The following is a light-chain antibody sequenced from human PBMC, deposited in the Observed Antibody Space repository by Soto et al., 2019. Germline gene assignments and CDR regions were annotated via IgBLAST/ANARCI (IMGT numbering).Light chain of an antibody. J-gene: IGKJ2*01. CDR1: QSVSSNF. CDR2: GAS. CDR3: QHFGGSPPKYT. V-gene: IGKV3-20*01. Sequence: VLAQSPGTLSLSPGERATLACRASQSVSSNFLAWYQHKVGQAPRLLMYGASIRAAGAPDRFTGGGSGTEFTLTISRVGPEDFAVYYCQHFGGSPPKYTFGQGTKLEI.